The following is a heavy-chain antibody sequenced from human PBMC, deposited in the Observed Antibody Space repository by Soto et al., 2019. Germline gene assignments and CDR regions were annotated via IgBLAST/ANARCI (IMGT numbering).Heavy chain of an antibody. CDR2: INHSGST. CDR1: GGSFSGYY. Sequence: SETLSLTCAVYGGSFSGYYWSWVRQPPGKGLEWIGEINHSGSTNYNPSLKSRVTISVDTSKNQFSLKLSSVTAADTAVYYCARGPLAFAYYYDSSGYFDYWGQGTLVTVSS. CDR3: ARGPLAFAYYYDSSGYFDY. D-gene: IGHD3-22*01. J-gene: IGHJ4*02. V-gene: IGHV4-34*01.